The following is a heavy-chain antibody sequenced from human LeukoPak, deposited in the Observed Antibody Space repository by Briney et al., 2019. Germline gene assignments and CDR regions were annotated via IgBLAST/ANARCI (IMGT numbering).Heavy chain of an antibody. D-gene: IGHD2-15*01. J-gene: IGHJ6*04. Sequence: GGYLRLSCAASGFTFSSHSMNWVRQAPGKGLEWVSSISSSSSYIYYADSVKGRFTISRDNAKNSMYLQMNSLRAEDTAVYYCWVVAASYGMDVWGKGTTVTVSS. CDR3: WVVAASYGMDV. CDR1: GFTFSSHS. V-gene: IGHV3-21*01. CDR2: ISSSSSYI.